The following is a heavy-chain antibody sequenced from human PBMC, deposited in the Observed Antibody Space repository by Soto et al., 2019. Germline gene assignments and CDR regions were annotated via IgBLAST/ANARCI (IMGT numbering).Heavy chain of an antibody. J-gene: IGHJ4*02. V-gene: IGHV3-15*07. D-gene: IGHD5-18*01. Sequence: GGSLRLSCAASGFTFSNAWMNWVRQAPGKGLEWVGRIKSKTDGGTTDYAAPVKGRFTISRDDSKNTLYLQMNSLKTEDTAVYYCTTVFEDTAMGYFDYWGQGTLVTVSS. CDR3: TTVFEDTAMGYFDY. CDR2: IKSKTDGGTT. CDR1: GFTFSNAW.